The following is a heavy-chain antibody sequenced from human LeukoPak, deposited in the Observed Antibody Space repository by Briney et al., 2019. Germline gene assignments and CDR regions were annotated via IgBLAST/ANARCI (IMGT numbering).Heavy chain of an antibody. J-gene: IGHJ5*02. V-gene: IGHV4-30-4*07. Sequence: SETLSLTCAVSGGSISSGGYSWSWIRQPPGKRLEWIGYIYYSGSTYYNPSLKSRVTISVDTSKNQFSLNLTSVTAADTAVYYCARFTPQGYGWGGYNRFDPWGQGTLVTVSS. D-gene: IGHD3-16*01. CDR3: ARFTPQGYGWGGYNRFDP. CDR1: GGSISSGGYS. CDR2: IYYSGST.